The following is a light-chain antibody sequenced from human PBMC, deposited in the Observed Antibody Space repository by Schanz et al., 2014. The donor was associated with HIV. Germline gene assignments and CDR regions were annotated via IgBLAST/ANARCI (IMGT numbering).Light chain of an antibody. CDR2: DFS. V-gene: IGLV2-14*03. CDR3: TSYTSSSTLV. CDR1: RSEPGDFNF. Sequence: QSVLTQPTSVSGSPGQAITISRNVARSEPGDFNFLSRYQQHPGKAPNLMIYDFSDRPSGISSRFSGSKSGNTASLTISALQAEDEADYYCTSYTSSSTLVFGGGTKLTVL. J-gene: IGLJ3*02.